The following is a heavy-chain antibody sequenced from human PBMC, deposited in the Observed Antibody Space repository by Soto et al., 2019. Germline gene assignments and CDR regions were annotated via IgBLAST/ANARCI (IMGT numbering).Heavy chain of an antibody. CDR2: IDPSDSYT. CDR1: GYSFTSYW. Sequence: GESLKISCKGSGYSFTSYWISWVRQMPGKGLEWMGRIDPSDSYTNYSPSFQGHVTISADKSISTAYLQWSSLKASDTAMYYCARLQYSAAAGRSRMDVWGQGSKVTVSS. J-gene: IGHJ6*02. D-gene: IGHD6-13*01. CDR3: ARLQYSAAAGRSRMDV. V-gene: IGHV5-10-1*01.